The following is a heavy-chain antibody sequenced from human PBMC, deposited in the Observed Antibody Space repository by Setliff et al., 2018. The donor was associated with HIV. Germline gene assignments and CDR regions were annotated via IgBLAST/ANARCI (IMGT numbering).Heavy chain of an antibody. Sequence: SLRLSCTASGFTFGDYTMSWVRQAPGKGLEWVGFIRSKAYGGTTDYAASVKGRFTISRDDSKNIAYLQMNSLKTEDTAVYYCATGYDRRFPFDYWGQGTLVTVSS. V-gene: IGHV3-49*04. CDR3: ATGYDRRFPFDY. J-gene: IGHJ4*02. CDR2: IRSKAYGGTT. D-gene: IGHD5-12*01. CDR1: GFTFGDYT.